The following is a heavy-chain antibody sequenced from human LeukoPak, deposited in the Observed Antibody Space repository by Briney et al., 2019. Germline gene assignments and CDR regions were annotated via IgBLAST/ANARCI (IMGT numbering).Heavy chain of an antibody. CDR1: GGSISSYY. CDR2: IYYSGST. Sequence: SETLSLTCTVSGGSISSYYWSWLRQPPGKGLEWIGYIYYSGSTNYNPSLKSRVTISVDTSKNQFSLKLSSVTAADTAVYYCARVYSGSGYYYDGWFDPWGQGTLVTVSS. CDR3: ARVYSGSGYYYDGWFDP. D-gene: IGHD3-22*01. J-gene: IGHJ5*02. V-gene: IGHV4-59*01.